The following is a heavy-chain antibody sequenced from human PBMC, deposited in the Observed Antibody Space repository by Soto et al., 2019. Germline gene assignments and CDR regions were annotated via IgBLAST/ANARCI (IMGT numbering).Heavy chain of an antibody. V-gene: IGHV1-46*01. CDR3: ARGISTTRYYYYYGMDV. J-gene: IGHJ6*02. CDR2: INPSGGIT. D-gene: IGHD2-2*01. Sequence: ASVKVSCKASGYTLTSYYLHWVRQAPGQGPELMGIINPSGGITNDAQKFQDRVTMTSDTSTSTVYMELSSLRSEDTAVYYCARGISTTRYYYYYGMDVWGQGTTVTV. CDR1: GYTLTSYY.